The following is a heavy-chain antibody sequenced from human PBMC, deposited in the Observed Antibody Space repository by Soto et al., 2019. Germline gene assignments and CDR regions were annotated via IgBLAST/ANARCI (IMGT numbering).Heavy chain of an antibody. CDR3: ARDRSYDSSGYYLFLPSPFDY. D-gene: IGHD3-22*01. CDR1: GFTFSSYA. J-gene: IGHJ4*02. Sequence: PGGSLRLSCAASGFTFSSYAMHWVRQAPGKGLEWVAVISYDGSNKYYADSVKGRFTISRDNSKNTLYLQMNSLRAEDTAVYYCARDRSYDSSGYYLFLPSPFDYWGQGTLVTVSS. V-gene: IGHV3-30-3*01. CDR2: ISYDGSNK.